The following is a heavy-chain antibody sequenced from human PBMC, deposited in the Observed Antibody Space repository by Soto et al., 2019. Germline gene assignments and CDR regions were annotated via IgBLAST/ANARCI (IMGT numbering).Heavy chain of an antibody. CDR3: GADFWSKGNQEYDY. D-gene: IGHD3-3*01. CDR1: GFTFSSYA. Sequence: GGSLRLSCAASGFTFSSYAMSWVRQAPGKGLEWVSAISGSGGSTYYADSVKGRFTISRANSKTTLYLQMNSLRAEDTAVYYCGADFWSKGNQEYDYWGQGTLVTVSS. CDR2: ISGSGGST. J-gene: IGHJ4*02. V-gene: IGHV3-23*01.